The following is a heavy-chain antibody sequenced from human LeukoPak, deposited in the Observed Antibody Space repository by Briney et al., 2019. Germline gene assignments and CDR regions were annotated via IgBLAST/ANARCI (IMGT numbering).Heavy chain of an antibody. V-gene: IGHV3-23*01. D-gene: IGHD3-10*01. CDR2: ITGSGALT. J-gene: IGHJ4*02. CDR1: GFTFSSYA. Sequence: GGSLRLSCAASGFTFSSYAMTWVRQAPGKGLEWVSSITGSGALTYYADSVKGRFTISKDNAMDTVFLQMNSLRVDGMAVYYCAKDRVDGSGSQFDSWGQGSLVTVSS. CDR3: AKDRVDGSGSQFDS.